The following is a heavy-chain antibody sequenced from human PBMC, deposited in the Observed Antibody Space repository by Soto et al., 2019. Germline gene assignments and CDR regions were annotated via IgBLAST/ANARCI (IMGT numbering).Heavy chain of an antibody. J-gene: IGHJ5*02. D-gene: IGHD3-10*01. Sequence: GESLKISCKGPGHLFNNHWIGWVRQTPGKGLEWMGLIFTRDSETKTSPSFQGHVSFSVDNSINTVYLQWTSLKTTDTGIYFCARGYFDSGHGYDLWGQGSLVTVSS. CDR2: IFTRDSET. CDR1: GHLFNNHW. V-gene: IGHV5-51*01. CDR3: ARGYFDSGHGYDL.